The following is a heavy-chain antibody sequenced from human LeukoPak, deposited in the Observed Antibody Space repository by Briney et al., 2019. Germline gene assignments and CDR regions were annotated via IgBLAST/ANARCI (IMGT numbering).Heavy chain of an antibody. V-gene: IGHV3-23*01. D-gene: IGHD3-22*01. J-gene: IGHJ1*01. CDR3: AKDQHYYDSSGYYTDYFQH. Sequence: GGSLRLSCAASGFTFSSYAMSWVRPAPGKGLEWVSAISGSGGSTYYADSVKGRFTISRDNSKNTLYLQMNSLRAEDTAVYYCAKDQHYYDSSGYYTDYFQHWGQGTLVTVSS. CDR2: ISGSGGST. CDR1: GFTFSSYA.